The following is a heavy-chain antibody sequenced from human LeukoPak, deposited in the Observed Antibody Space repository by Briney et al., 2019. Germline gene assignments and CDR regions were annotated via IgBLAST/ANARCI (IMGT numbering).Heavy chain of an antibody. CDR3: ARSKEKAFDP. D-gene: IGHD5-24*01. CDR2: INPNSGGT. Sequence: GASVKVSCKASGYTFTGYYMHWVRQAPGQGLEWMGWINPNSGGTNYAQKFQGRVTMTRDTSISTVYMELRTLRSDDTAVYYCARSKEKAFDPWGQGTLVTVSS. CDR1: GYTFTGYY. V-gene: IGHV1-2*02. J-gene: IGHJ5*02.